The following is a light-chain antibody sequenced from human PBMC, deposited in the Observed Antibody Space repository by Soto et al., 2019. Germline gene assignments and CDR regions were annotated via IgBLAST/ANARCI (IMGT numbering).Light chain of an antibody. V-gene: IGKV3-15*01. CDR1: QSVGSN. J-gene: IGKJ1*01. CDR3: QQYNNWPPDRT. CDR2: GAS. Sequence: EIVMTQSPATLSVTAGESATLSCRASQSVGSNLAWYQQKPGQAPRLLIYGASTRATGIPARFSGSGSGTEFTLTISSLQSEVFAIYFCQQYNNWPPDRTFGQGTKVEIK.